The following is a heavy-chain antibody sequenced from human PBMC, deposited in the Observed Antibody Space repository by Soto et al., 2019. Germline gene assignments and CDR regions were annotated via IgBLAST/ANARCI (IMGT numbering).Heavy chain of an antibody. CDR2: ISGSGGST. V-gene: IGHV3-23*01. J-gene: IGHJ4*02. CDR3: ANLEYYYSRGSGVIFDY. CDR1: GLSFSSYA. Sequence: PGGSLKLSSAASGLSFSSYALCWVRQTPGKGLEWVSAISGSGGSTYHADSVKGRLTISRDNSKNTLYLQMNSLRAEDTDVYYCANLEYYYSRGSGVIFDYWGQGTLVTVSS. D-gene: IGHD3-22*01.